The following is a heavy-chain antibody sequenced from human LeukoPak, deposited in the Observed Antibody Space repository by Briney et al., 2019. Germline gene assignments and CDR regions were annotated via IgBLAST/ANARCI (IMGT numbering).Heavy chain of an antibody. Sequence: PSETLSLTCTVSGGSISNYYWSWIRQPAGKGLEWIGHIYSSGSTNYNSSLKSRVTLSVDTSKNQFSLKLSSVTAADTAVYFCARDCDYYEGSVPWFDPWGQGTLVTVSS. CDR1: GGSISNYY. J-gene: IGHJ5*02. V-gene: IGHV4-4*07. CDR3: ARDCDYYEGSVPWFDP. CDR2: IYSSGST. D-gene: IGHD3-22*01.